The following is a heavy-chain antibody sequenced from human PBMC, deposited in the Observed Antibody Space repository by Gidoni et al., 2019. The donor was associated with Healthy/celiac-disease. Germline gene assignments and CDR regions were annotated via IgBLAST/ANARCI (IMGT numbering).Heavy chain of an antibody. CDR1: GFTFSRYG. V-gene: IGHV3-30*18. Sequence: QVQLVESGGGVVQPGRSLRLSCAASGFTFSRYGMHWVRQAPGKGLEWVAVISYDGSNKYYADSVKGRFTISRDNSKNTLYLQMNSLRAEDTAVYYCAKVSDYWGQGTLVTVSS. CDR2: ISYDGSNK. CDR3: AKVSDY. J-gene: IGHJ4*02.